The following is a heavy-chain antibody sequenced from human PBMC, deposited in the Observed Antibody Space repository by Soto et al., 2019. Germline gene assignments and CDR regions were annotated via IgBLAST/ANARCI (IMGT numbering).Heavy chain of an antibody. CDR3: TRIPRYSFPTSDTLDN. Sequence: QVRLVQSGAEVKKPGSSVTVSCKASGGTFNTYTFSWVRQAPGQGLEWMGSILPILGSLNYAQRFQGRLSITADYSTTTAYMDLSSLTSQDTAMYYCTRIPRYSFPTSDTLDNWGQGTLVTVSS. D-gene: IGHD4-4*01. J-gene: IGHJ4*02. CDR1: GGTFNTYT. CDR2: ILPILGSL. V-gene: IGHV1-69*08.